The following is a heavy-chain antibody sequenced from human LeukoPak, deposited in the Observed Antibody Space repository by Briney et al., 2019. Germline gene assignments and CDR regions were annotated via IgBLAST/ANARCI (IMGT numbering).Heavy chain of an antibody. D-gene: IGHD3-22*01. Sequence: ASVKVSCKASGYTFTSYYMHWVRQAPGQGLKWMGIINPSGGSTSYAQKFQGRVTMTRDTSTSTVYMELSSLRSEDTAVYYCARAYQPHSSGYPGVDYWGQGTLVTVSS. CDR1: GYTFTSYY. J-gene: IGHJ4*02. CDR2: INPSGGST. V-gene: IGHV1-46*01. CDR3: ARAYQPHSSGYPGVDY.